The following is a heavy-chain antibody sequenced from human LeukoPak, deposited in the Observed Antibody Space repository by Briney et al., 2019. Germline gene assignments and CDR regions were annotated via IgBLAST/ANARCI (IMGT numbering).Heavy chain of an antibody. CDR3: AKDLGLYYYDSSGY. CDR2: ITGSGGST. Sequence: GGSLRLSCAASGFTFSSYAINWVRQAPGKGLEWVSAITGSGGSTYYADSVKGRFTISRDNSKNTLYLQMNSLRAEDTAVYYCAKDLGLYYYDSSGYWGQGTLVTVSS. CDR1: GFTFSSYA. V-gene: IGHV3-23*01. D-gene: IGHD3-22*01. J-gene: IGHJ4*02.